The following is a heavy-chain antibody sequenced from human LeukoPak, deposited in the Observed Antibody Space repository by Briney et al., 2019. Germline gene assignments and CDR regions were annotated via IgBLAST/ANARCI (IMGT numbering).Heavy chain of an antibody. CDR1: GFTFSSYA. CDR3: AKIPTVTTYFDY. Sequence: GGSLRLSCAASGFTFSSYAMSWVRQAPGKGLEWVSAISGSGGSTYYADSVKGRFTISRDNSKNTLYLQMNRLRAEDTAVYYCAKIPTVTTYFDYWGQGTLVTVSS. D-gene: IGHD4-17*01. V-gene: IGHV3-23*01. CDR2: ISGSGGST. J-gene: IGHJ4*02.